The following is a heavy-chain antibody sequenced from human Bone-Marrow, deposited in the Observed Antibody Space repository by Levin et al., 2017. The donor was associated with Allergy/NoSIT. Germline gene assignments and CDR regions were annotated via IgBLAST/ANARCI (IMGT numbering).Heavy chain of an antibody. CDR3: VKGQYYETTGGLDY. CDR2: VSAEGTQE. V-gene: IGHV3-30*18. Sequence: PGGSLRLSCVASTFSFSIYGMHWVRQSPGKGLEWVAVVSAEGTQEFYADSVKGRFIISRDNSKSTVYLQMSSLRPEDSAIYYCVKGQYYETTGGLDYWGQGTLVAVSS. D-gene: IGHD3-16*01. CDR1: TFSFSIYG. J-gene: IGHJ4*02.